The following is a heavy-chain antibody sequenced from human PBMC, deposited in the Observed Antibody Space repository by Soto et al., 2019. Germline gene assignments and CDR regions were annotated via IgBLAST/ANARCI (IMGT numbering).Heavy chain of an antibody. CDR3: ARRPYCSSTSCYVGYYYYYYMDV. V-gene: IGHV3-7*01. CDR2: IKQDGSEK. Sequence: TGGSLRLSCAASGFTFSSYWMSWVRQAPGKGLEWVANIKQDGSEKYYVDSVKGRFTISRDNAKNSLYLQMNSLRAEDTAVYYCARRPYCSSTSCYVGYYYYYYMDVWGKGTTVTVSS. D-gene: IGHD2-2*01. CDR1: GFTFSSYW. J-gene: IGHJ6*03.